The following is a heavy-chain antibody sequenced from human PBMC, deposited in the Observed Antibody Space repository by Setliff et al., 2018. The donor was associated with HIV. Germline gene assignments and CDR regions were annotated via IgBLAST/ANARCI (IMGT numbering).Heavy chain of an antibody. J-gene: IGHJ4*02. CDR3: AALTGVKSFDFLEYLLYDY. CDR1: GYTFTAYY. Sequence: AASVKVSCKASGYTFTAYYIHRVRQAPGQGLEWMGWINPKSGGTNYAQKFQGRVTMSSDTSISTAYMELGRLRSDDTAVYYCAALTGVKSFDFLEYLLYDYWGQGTRVTSPQ. V-gene: IGHV1-2*02. CDR2: INPKSGGT. D-gene: IGHD3-3*01.